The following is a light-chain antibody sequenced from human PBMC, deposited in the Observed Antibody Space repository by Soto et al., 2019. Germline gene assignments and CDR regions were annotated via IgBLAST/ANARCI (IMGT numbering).Light chain of an antibody. CDR3: MQALQTPLLT. CDR1: QCLLHSNGYNY. J-gene: IGKJ4*01. V-gene: IGKV2-28*01. Sequence: DIVMTQSPLSLPVTPGEPASISCRSSQCLLHSNGYNYLDWYLQKPGQSPQILIYLGSNRASGVPDRFSGSGSGTDFTLKISRVEAEDVGVYYCMQALQTPLLTFGGGTKVEIK. CDR2: LGS.